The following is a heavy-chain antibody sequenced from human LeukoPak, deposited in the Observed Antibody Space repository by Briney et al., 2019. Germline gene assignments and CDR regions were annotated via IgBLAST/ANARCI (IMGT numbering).Heavy chain of an antibody. D-gene: IGHD5-18*01. Sequence: PGGSLRLSCAASGFTFSHYWMYWVRQAPGKGLVWVSRISSDGLSTGYADSVKGRFTISRDNAKNTVYLQMDSLRAEDTAVYYCSRVGLYNYGGFDYWGQGSLVTVSS. CDR2: ISSDGLST. CDR3: SRVGLYNYGGFDY. CDR1: GFTFSHYW. V-gene: IGHV3-74*01. J-gene: IGHJ4*02.